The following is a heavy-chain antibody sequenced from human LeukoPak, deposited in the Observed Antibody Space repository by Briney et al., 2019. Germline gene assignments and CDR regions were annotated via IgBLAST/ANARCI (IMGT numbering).Heavy chain of an antibody. Sequence: GASVKVSCKASGYTFTDYCMHWVRQPPGQGLEWMGWINPNSGATNYAQKFQGRVTMTKDTSISTGYMELSRLRSDDTAVYYCARIRGGNNYHFDYWGQGTLVTVSS. CDR2: INPNSGAT. CDR3: ARIRGGNNYHFDY. V-gene: IGHV1-2*02. D-gene: IGHD1-26*01. CDR1: GYTFTDYC. J-gene: IGHJ4*02.